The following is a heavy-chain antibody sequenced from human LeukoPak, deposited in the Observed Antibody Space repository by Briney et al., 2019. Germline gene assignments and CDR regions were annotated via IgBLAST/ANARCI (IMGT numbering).Heavy chain of an antibody. J-gene: IGHJ3*02. D-gene: IGHD6-13*01. CDR2: MNPNRGNT. Sequence: ASVKVSCKASGYTFTSYDINWVRQATGQGLEWMGWMNPNRGNTDCAQKFQGRVTLTRNTSISTAYMELSSLRSEDTAVYYCARGRYLAAAVPEVHAFAIWGQGTMVTVSS. CDR1: GYTFTSYD. V-gene: IGHV1-8*03. CDR3: ARGRYLAAAVPEVHAFAI.